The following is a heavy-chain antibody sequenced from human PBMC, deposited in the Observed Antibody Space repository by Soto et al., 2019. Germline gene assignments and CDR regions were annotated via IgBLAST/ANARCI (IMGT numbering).Heavy chain of an antibody. J-gene: IGHJ4*02. Sequence: QVQRVESGGGGVQPGRSLTLSCAGSGFTFSSYAMHWDRQAPGNGLERVAVISYDGSNKYYADSVKGRFTISSYNSKNTRYRHMNSLTSEDTAVYYCARDQCDLHTNFHYWGQVTLVAVSA. CDR1: GFTFSSYA. CDR3: ARDQCDLHTNFHY. V-gene: IGHV3-30-3*01. CDR2: ISYDGSNK. D-gene: IGHD1-7*01.